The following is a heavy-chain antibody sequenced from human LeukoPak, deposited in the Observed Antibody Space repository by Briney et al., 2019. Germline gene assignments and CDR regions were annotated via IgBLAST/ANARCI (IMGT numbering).Heavy chain of an antibody. CDR1: GFTFNLNR. CDR2: IETDGSTS. J-gene: IGHJ4*02. D-gene: IGHD1-26*01. CDR3: ARDQVGTMPLDF. V-gene: IGHV3-74*01. Sequence: LGGSLRLSCAASGFTFNLNRIYWVRQVPGKGLEWISWIETDGSTSGYLRSVQGRFTVSRDNAKSTVHLQMNSLRAEDTATYYCARDQVGTMPLDFWGQGTLVTVSS.